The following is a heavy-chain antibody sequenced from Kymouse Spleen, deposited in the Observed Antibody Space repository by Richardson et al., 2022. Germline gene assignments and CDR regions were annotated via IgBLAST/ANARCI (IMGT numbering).Heavy chain of an antibody. Sequence: QVQLQQWGAGLLKPSETLSLTCAVYGGSFSGYYWSWIRQPPGKGLEWIGEINHSGSTNYNPSLKSRVTISVDTSKNQFSLKLSSVTAADTAVYYCARDYYGSGSYRYFDYWGQGTLVTVSS. J-gene: IGHJ4*02. CDR2: INHSGST. V-gene: IGHV4-34*01. CDR3: ARDYYGSGSYRYFDY. CDR1: GGSFSGYY. D-gene: IGHD3-10*01.